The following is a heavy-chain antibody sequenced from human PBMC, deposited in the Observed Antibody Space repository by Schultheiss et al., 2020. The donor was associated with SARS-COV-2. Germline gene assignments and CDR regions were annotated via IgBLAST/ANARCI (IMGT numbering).Heavy chain of an antibody. Sequence: SETLSLTCTVSGGSISSGDYYWSWIRQHPGKGLEWIGYIYYSGSTYYNPSLKSRVTISVDTSKNQFSLKLSSVTAADTAVYYCARAPEDYGDYPDDAFDIWGQGTMVTVSS. CDR2: IYYSGST. CDR1: GGSISSGDYY. CDR3: ARAPEDYGDYPDDAFDI. J-gene: IGHJ3*02. D-gene: IGHD4-17*01. V-gene: IGHV4-31*03.